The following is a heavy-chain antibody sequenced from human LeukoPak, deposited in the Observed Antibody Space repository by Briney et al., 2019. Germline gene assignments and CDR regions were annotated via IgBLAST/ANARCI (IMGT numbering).Heavy chain of an antibody. D-gene: IGHD5-24*01. CDR3: ASGRDGYYYFVS. CDR1: GFTFSSYW. J-gene: IGHJ4*02. CDR2: INSDGRST. Sequence: GGSLRLSCAASGFTFSSYWMHWVRQAPGKGLVWVSRINSDGRSTNYAESVEGRFTISRDNAKNTLYLQMNSLRAEDTAVYYCASGRDGYYYFVSWGQGRLVTVRS. V-gene: IGHV3-74*01.